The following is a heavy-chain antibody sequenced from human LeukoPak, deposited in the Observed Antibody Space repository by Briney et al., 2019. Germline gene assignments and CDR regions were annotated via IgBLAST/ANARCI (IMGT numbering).Heavy chain of an antibody. V-gene: IGHV3-23*01. J-gene: IGHJ4*02. CDR1: GFTFSSYA. D-gene: IGHD3-3*01. Sequence: GGSLRLSCAASGFTFSSYAMSWVRQAPGKGLEWVSAISGSGGSTYYADSVKGRFTISRDNSKNTRYLQMNSLRAEDTAVYYCAKDRPDYDFWSGYPGYWGQGTLVTVSS. CDR2: ISGSGGST. CDR3: AKDRPDYDFWSGYPGY.